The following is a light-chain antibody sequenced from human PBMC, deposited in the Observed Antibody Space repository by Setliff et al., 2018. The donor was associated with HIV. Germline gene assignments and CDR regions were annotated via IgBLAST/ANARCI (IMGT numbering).Light chain of an antibody. J-gene: IGLJ1*01. V-gene: IGLV2-14*01. Sequence: QSALTQPPSASGSPGQSVTISCTGTSSDVGNFNYVSWYQQHPGKAPKLMIYGVSNRPSGVSHRFSGSKSGSTASLTISGLQAEDEADYYCASYTTNSLYVFGSGTKVTVL. CDR3: ASYTTNSLYV. CDR2: GVS. CDR1: SSDVGNFNY.